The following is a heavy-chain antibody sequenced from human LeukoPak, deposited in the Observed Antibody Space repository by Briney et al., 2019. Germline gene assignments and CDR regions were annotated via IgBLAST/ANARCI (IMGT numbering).Heavy chain of an antibody. D-gene: IGHD3-22*01. CDR2: IYYSGST. CDR3: ARGYYYDSSGYYWEWFDP. CDR1: GGSISSYY. J-gene: IGHJ5*02. Sequence: PSETLSLTCTVSGGSISSYYWSWIRQPPGKGLEWIGYIYYSGSTNYNPSLKSRVTISVDTSKNQFSLKLSSVTAADTAVYYCARGYYYDSSGYYWEWFDPWGQGTLVTVSS. V-gene: IGHV4-59*01.